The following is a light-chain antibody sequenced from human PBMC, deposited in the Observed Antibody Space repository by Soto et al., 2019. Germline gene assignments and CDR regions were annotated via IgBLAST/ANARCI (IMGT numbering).Light chain of an antibody. CDR3: MQGTDWPRLT. CDR1: QSLVYSDGNTY. Sequence: DVVMTQSPLSLPVTLGQPASISCRSSQSLVYSDGNTYLNWFHQRPGQSPRRLIYKVSNRDSGVPDRFSGSGSGTDFTLEISRVEADDVGVYYCMQGTDWPRLTFGGGTKVEIK. J-gene: IGKJ4*01. V-gene: IGKV2-30*01. CDR2: KVS.